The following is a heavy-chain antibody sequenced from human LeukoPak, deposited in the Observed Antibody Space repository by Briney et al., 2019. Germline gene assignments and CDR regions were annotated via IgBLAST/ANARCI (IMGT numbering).Heavy chain of an antibody. CDR2: MKEDGGEI. J-gene: IGHJ4*02. CDR1: GFTFSNCW. V-gene: IGHV3-7*01. D-gene: IGHD4-11*01. Sequence: GGSLRLSCAASGFTFSNCWMSWVRQAPGKGLEWVANMKEDGGEINYVDSVTGRFTISRDNARGSLYLQMNSLRAEDTAVYYCVRDRGYSNFDYWGQGSLVTVSS. CDR3: VRDRGYSNFDY.